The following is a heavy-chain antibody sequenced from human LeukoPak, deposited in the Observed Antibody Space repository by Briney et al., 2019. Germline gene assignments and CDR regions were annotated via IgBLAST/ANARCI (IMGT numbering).Heavy chain of an antibody. Sequence: ASVKVSCKASGYTFSSYYMHWVRQAPGQGPEWMGIINPTGGGTNYAQKFQGRVTMTRDTSTSTVYMELSSLRSEDTALYYCARVPGDGYNFSFDYWGQGTLVTVSS. CDR2: INPTGGGT. D-gene: IGHD5-24*01. V-gene: IGHV1-46*01. CDR1: GYTFSSYY. J-gene: IGHJ4*02. CDR3: ARVPGDGYNFSFDY.